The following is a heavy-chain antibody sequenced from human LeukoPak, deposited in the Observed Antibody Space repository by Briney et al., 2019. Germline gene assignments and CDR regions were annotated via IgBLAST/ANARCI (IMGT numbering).Heavy chain of an antibody. V-gene: IGHV4-59*01. J-gene: IGHJ4*02. D-gene: IGHD3-3*01. Sequence: SETLSLTCTVSGGSISSYYWSWIRQPPGEGLEWIGYIYYSGSTNYNPSLKSRVTISVDTSKNQFSLKLSSVTAADTAVYYCARAETIFGVVKIYELDYWGQGTLVTVSS. CDR3: ARAETIFGVVKIYELDY. CDR1: GGSISSYY. CDR2: IYYSGST.